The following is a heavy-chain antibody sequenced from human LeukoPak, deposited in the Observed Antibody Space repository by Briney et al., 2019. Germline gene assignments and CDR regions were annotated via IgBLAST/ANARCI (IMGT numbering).Heavy chain of an antibody. Sequence: GESLKISCKGSGYSFTSYWIGWVRRMPGKGLEWMGIIYPGDSDTRYSPSFQGQVTISADKSISTAYLQWSSLKASDTAMYYCARQDTAMALEEYNWFDPWGQGTLVTVSS. CDR3: ARQDTAMALEEYNWFDP. CDR1: GYSFTSYW. J-gene: IGHJ5*02. V-gene: IGHV5-51*01. CDR2: IYPGDSDT. D-gene: IGHD5-18*01.